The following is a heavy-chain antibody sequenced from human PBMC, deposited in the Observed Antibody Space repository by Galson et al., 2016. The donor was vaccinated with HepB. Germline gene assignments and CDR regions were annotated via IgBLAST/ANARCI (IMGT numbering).Heavy chain of an antibody. CDR2: IFPRDSDI. CDR1: GYSFSSYW. D-gene: IGHD1-26*01. V-gene: IGHV5-51*01. Sequence: QSGAEVKKPGESLKISCKGSGYSFSSYWIGWVRQMPGKGLEWMGIIFPRDSDIRFNPSFEGLVTMSSDKSITTAYLQLINLKASDTAMYYCARVSSGTYYLMDYWGQGTLATVSS. J-gene: IGHJ4*02. CDR3: ARVSSGTYYLMDY.